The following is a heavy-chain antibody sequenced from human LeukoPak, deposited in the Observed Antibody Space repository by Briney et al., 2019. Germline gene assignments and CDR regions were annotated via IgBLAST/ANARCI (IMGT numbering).Heavy chain of an antibody. D-gene: IGHD6-19*01. CDR2: ISGSGGGT. Sequence: GGSLRLSCAASGFTFSSYAMNWVRQAPGKGLEWVSAISGSGGGTYYADSVKGRFTISRDNSRNTVYLQMNSLRAEDTAIYYCAEALQWLVLFDSWGQGTLVTVSS. CDR1: GFTFSSYA. V-gene: IGHV3-23*01. J-gene: IGHJ4*02. CDR3: AEALQWLVLFDS.